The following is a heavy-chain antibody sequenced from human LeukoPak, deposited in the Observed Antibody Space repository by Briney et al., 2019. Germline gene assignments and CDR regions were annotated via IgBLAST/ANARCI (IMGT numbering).Heavy chain of an antibody. CDR1: GYSFPSYG. V-gene: IGHV1-18*01. J-gene: IGHJ4*02. D-gene: IGHD3-10*01. CDR2: ISPYSGNT. Sequence: ASVKVSCKASGYSFPSYGISWVRQAPGQGLEWLGWISPYSGNTNYAQNLQGRLTLTTDTSTNTAYMELRSLGSDDSAVYFCARHYYGSGTYYHFDSWGPGTLVTVSS. CDR3: ARHYYGSGTYYHFDS.